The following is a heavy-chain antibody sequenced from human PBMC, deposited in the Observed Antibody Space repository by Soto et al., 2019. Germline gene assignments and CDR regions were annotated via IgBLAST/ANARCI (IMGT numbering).Heavy chain of an antibody. V-gene: IGHV4-30-2*01. J-gene: IGHJ5*02. CDR3: ARVPSP. CDR2: IYHSEST. Sequence: QLQLQESGSGLVKPSQTLSLTCAVSGGSISSGGYSWRWTRQPRGKGLEWIGYIYHSESTYYNPSLKSRVSISVDRSKNQFSLNLSSVTAAATAVYYCARVPSPWGQGTLVTVSS. CDR1: GGSISSGGYS.